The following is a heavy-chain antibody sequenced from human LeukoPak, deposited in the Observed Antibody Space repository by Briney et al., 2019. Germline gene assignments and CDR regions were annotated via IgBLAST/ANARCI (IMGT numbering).Heavy chain of an antibody. CDR2: IYTSGST. Sequence: SETLSLTCSVSGYSISSGYYWDWIRQPPGKGLEWIGRIYTSGSTNYNPSLKSRVTMSVDTSKNQFSLKLSSVTAADTAVYYCARGRYYYDSSGYFAFDIWGQGTMVTVSS. CDR3: ARGRYYYDSSGYFAFDI. D-gene: IGHD3-22*01. J-gene: IGHJ3*02. V-gene: IGHV4-38-2*02. CDR1: GYSISSGYY.